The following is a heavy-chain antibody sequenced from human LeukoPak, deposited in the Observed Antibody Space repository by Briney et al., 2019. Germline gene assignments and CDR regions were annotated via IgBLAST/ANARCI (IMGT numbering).Heavy chain of an antibody. CDR2: IYYSGST. V-gene: IGHV4-59*12. CDR3: AGYSSGWYAIDY. J-gene: IGHJ4*02. Sequence: NASETLSLTCTVSGGSISSYYWSWIRQPPGKGLEWIGYIYYSGSTNYNPSLKSRVTISVDTSKNQFSLKLSSVTAADTAVYYCAGYSSGWYAIDYWGQGTLVTVSS. CDR1: GGSISSYY. D-gene: IGHD6-19*01.